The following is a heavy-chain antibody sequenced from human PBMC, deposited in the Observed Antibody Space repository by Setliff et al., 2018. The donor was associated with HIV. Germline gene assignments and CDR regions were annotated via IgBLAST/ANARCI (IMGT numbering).Heavy chain of an antibody. CDR2: IIPIFGTA. CDR3: ARDTAMVPEGDYYYGMDV. J-gene: IGHJ6*02. D-gene: IGHD5-18*01. Sequence: SVKVSCKASGDTFSSYAISWVRQAPGQGLEWMGGIIPIFGTANYAQKFQGRVTITADESTSTAYMELSSLRSEDTAVYYCARDTAMVPEGDYYYGMDVWGQETTVTVSS. V-gene: IGHV1-69*13. CDR1: GDTFSSYA.